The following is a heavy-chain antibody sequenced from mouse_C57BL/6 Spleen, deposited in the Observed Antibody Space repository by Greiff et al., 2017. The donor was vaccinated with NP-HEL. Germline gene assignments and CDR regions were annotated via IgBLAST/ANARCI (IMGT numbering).Heavy chain of an antibody. J-gene: IGHJ3*01. CDR3: ARSGDYGNYNLFAY. V-gene: IGHV2-2*01. Sequence: VKLMESGPGLVQPSQSLSITCTVSGFSLTSYGVHWVRQSPGKGLEWLGVIWSGGSTDYNAAFISRLSISKDNSKSQVFFKMNSLQADDTAIYYCARSGDYGNYNLFAYWGQGTLVTVSA. CDR2: IWSGGST. D-gene: IGHD2-1*01. CDR1: GFSLTSYG.